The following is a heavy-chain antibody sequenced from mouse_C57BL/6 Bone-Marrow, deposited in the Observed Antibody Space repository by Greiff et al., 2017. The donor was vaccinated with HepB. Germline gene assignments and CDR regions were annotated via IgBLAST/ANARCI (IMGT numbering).Heavy chain of an antibody. CDR3: ARDLITTVGGAMDY. V-gene: IGHV7-1*01. D-gene: IGHD1-1*01. Sequence: EVKVVDSGGGLVQSGRSLRLSCATSGFTFSDFYMEWVRQAPGKGLEWIAASRNKANDYTTEYSASVKGRFIVSRDTSQSILYLQMNALRAEDTAIYYCARDLITTVGGAMDYWGQGTSVTVSS. CDR1: GFTFSDFY. J-gene: IGHJ4*01. CDR2: SRNKANDYTT.